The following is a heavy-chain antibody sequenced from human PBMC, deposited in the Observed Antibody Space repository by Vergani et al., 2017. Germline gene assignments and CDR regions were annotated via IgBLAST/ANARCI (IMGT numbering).Heavy chain of an antibody. Sequence: QVQLVESGGGVVQPGRSLRLSCAASGFTFSSYGMHWVRQAPGKGLEWVAVIWYDGSNKYYADSVKGRFTISRDNSKNTLYLQMNSRRAEDTAVYYCAKSDWGYAYYMDVWGKGTTVTVSS. CDR3: AKSDWGYAYYMDV. V-gene: IGHV3-33*06. CDR1: GFTFSSYG. D-gene: IGHD3-9*01. J-gene: IGHJ6*03. CDR2: IWYDGSNK.